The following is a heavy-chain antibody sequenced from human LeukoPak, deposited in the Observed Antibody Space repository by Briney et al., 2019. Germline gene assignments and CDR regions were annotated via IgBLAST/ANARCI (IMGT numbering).Heavy chain of an antibody. J-gene: IGHJ4*02. D-gene: IGHD6-13*01. CDR1: GDSISSYS. CDR2: IYSRGST. Sequence: SETLSLTCTVSGDSISSYSWSWIRQPAGKGLEWIGRIYSRGSTKYSPSLKSRVTMSLDTSKKQFSLKLRSVTAADTAVYYCARLINKLIAATGTGPFDHWGQGTLVTASS. V-gene: IGHV4-4*07. CDR3: ARLINKLIAATGTGPFDH.